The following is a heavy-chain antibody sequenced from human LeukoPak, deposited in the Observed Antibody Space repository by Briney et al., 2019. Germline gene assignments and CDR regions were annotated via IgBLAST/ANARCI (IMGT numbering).Heavy chain of an antibody. J-gene: IGHJ5*02. D-gene: IGHD3-3*01. Sequence: GGSLRLSCAASGFTVSSNYMSWVRQAPGKGLEWVSVIYSGGSTYYAGSVKGRFTISRDNSKNTLYLQMNSLRAEDTAVYYCARGHYDFWSGDNWFDPWGQGTLVTVSS. V-gene: IGHV3-53*01. CDR1: GFTVSSNY. CDR3: ARGHYDFWSGDNWFDP. CDR2: IYSGGST.